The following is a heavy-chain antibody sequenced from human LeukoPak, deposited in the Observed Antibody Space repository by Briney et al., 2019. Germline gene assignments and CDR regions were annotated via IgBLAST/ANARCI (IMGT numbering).Heavy chain of an antibody. J-gene: IGHJ4*02. CDR3: ATEVWHRFEY. CDR1: VFTFNSDW. Sequence: GGSLRLSCAASVFTFNSDWMTWVRQAPGKGLECVAKINPDGSIEQYVDSVKGRFTISRDNSKKSLYLQMNSLRVEDTAVYYCATEVWHRFEYWGQGTLVTASP. V-gene: IGHV3-7*01. CDR2: INPDGSIE. D-gene: IGHD3-10*01.